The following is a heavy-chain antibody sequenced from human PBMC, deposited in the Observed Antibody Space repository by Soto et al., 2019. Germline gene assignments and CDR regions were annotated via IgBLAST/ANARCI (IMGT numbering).Heavy chain of an antibody. J-gene: IGHJ4*02. V-gene: IGHV3-30*18. CDR1: GFIFSNYG. CDR2: ISYDGSRK. Sequence: QVQLVESGGGVVQPGTSLTLSCSASGFIFSNYGMHWVRQAPGKGLEWVSIISYDGSRKHNIDSVKGRFTISRDNSKNPLDLQMNRLRAEDTAVYYCAKVIHPGRDTYHYGADYWGQGTLVAVSS. CDR3: AKVIHPGRDTYHYGADY. D-gene: IGHD5-12*01.